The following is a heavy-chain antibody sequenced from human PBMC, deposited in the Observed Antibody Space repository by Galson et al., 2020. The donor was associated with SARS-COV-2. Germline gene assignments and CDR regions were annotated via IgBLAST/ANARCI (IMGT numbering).Heavy chain of an antibody. CDR3: VRDRGVDGGISEDFDL. CDR1: GFSISSGYF. Sequence: SETLSLTCTVSGFSISSGYFWGWIRQPPEKRLEWIGLIYRSGSTYYNPSLKSRVTISVDTSKNQFSLKMTSVSAADTAVYYCVRDRGVDGGISEDFDLWGRGTLVTVSS. CDR2: IYRSGST. J-gene: IGHJ2*01. V-gene: IGHV4-38-2*02. D-gene: IGHD2-15*01.